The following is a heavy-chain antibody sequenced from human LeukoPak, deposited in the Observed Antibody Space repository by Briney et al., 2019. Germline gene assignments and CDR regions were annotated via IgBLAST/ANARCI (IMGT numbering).Heavy chain of an antibody. CDR1: GFTVSINY. J-gene: IGHJ4*02. CDR3: AVWSSSSFNY. Sequence: PGGSLRLSCAASGFTVSINYMSWVRQAPGKGLEWVSVIYSGGSTYYADSVKGRLTISRDNSKNTLYLQMNSLRAEDTAVYYCAVWSSSSFNYWGQGTLVTVSS. V-gene: IGHV3-53*01. CDR2: IYSGGST. D-gene: IGHD6-6*01.